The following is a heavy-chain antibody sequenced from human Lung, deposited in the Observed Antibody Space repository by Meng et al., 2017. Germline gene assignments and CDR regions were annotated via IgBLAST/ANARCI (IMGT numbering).Heavy chain of an antibody. CDR2: IDPKSGET. D-gene: IGHD6-13*01. V-gene: IGHV1-2*06. J-gene: IGHJ4*02. Sequence: SGAEVMKPGASVKVPCKPSGYNLPDYWLHWVRRAHGQGLEWMGRIDPKSGETHYAQRFQGRVTMTGDTSISTAYMELSGLRSDDTAMYYCARDEDISAAGKLFGDYWGQGTLVTVSS. CDR3: ARDEDISAAGKLFGDY. CDR1: GYNLPDYW.